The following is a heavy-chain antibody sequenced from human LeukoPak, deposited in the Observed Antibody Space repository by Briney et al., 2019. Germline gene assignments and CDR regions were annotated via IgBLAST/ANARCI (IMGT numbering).Heavy chain of an antibody. V-gene: IGHV4-39*07. Sequence: TASEALSLTCTVSGGSISSGSYYWGWIRQPPGKGLEWIGSIYHSGSTYYNPSLKSRVTISVDTSKNQFSLKLSSVTAADTAVYYCARGGGSVQLERSNWFDPWGQGTLVTVSS. CDR3: ARGGGSVQLERSNWFDP. J-gene: IGHJ5*02. CDR1: GGSISSGSYY. CDR2: IYHSGST. D-gene: IGHD1-1*01.